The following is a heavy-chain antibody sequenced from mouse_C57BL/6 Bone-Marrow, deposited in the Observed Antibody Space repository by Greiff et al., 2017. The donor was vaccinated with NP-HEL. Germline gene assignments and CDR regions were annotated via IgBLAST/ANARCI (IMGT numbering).Heavy chain of an antibody. CDR2: ISYDGSN. D-gene: IGHD2-3*01. CDR1: GYSITSGYY. V-gene: IGHV3-6*01. CDR3: TRGWLLFAY. Sequence: EVQLKESGPGLVKPSQSLSLTCSVTGYSITSGYYWNWIRQFPGNKLEWMGYISYDGSNNYNPSLKNRISITRDTSKNQFFLKLNSVTTEDTATYYCTRGWLLFAYWGQGTLVTVSA. J-gene: IGHJ3*01.